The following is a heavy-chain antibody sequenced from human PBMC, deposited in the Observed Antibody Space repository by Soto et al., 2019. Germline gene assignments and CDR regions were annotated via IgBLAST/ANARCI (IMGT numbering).Heavy chain of an antibody. J-gene: IGHJ4*02. CDR1: VYNFISYC. D-gene: IGHD3-10*01. CDR3: ARQDYYGSGTYYSDY. CDR2: IYPGDSDA. Sequence: GESLKISCQASVYNFISYCIAWVRQMPVKGLEWMGIIYPGDSDATYSPSFEGQVTFSVDKSITTAYLQWISLKASDTAMYYCARQDYYGSGTYYSDYWAQGTKVTVSS. V-gene: IGHV5-51*01.